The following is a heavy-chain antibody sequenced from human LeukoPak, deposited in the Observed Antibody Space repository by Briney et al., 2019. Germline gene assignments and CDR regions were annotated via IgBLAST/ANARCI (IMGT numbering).Heavy chain of an antibody. D-gene: IGHD5-24*01. J-gene: IGHJ3*02. CDR1: GYTFTNYY. CDR3: ARIRDGYNDAYDI. V-gene: IGHV1-46*01. CDR2: INPGGDNT. Sequence: ASVKVSCKASGYTFTNYYIHLVRQAPGQGLEWMGLINPGGDNTNYAQNFQGRVTMTRDTSASTVYMELSSLRSEDTAIYYCARIRDGYNDAYDIWGQGTVVTVPS.